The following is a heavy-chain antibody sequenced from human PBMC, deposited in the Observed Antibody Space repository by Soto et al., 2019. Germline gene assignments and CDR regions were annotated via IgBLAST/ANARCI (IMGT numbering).Heavy chain of an antibody. CDR3: ARARGMYGDYGYFDY. V-gene: IGHV4-34*01. CDR2: INHSGST. J-gene: IGHJ4*02. Sequence: QVQLQQWGAGLLKPSETLSLTCAVYGGSFSGYYWSWIRQPPGKGLEWIGEINHSGSTNYNPSLKSRVTISVDTSKNQFSLKLSSVTAADTAVYYCARARGMYGDYGYFDYWGQGTLVTVSS. CDR1: GGSFSGYY. D-gene: IGHD4-17*01.